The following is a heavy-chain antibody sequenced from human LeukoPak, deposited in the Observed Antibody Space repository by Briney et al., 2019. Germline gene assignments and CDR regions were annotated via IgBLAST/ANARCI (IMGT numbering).Heavy chain of an antibody. CDR1: GFTFSSYS. Sequence: GGSLRLSCAASGFTFSSYSMNWVRQAPGKGLEWVSYISSSSSTIYYADSVKGRFTISRDNAKNSLYLQMNSLRAEDTAVYYCARGLGITIFGVGNWFDPWGQGTLVTVSS. J-gene: IGHJ5*02. D-gene: IGHD3-3*01. CDR2: ISSSSSTI. V-gene: IGHV3-48*04. CDR3: ARGLGITIFGVGNWFDP.